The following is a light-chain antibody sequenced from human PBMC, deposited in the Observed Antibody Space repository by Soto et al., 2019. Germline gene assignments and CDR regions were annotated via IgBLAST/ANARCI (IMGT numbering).Light chain of an antibody. CDR2: EDN. Sequence: NFMLTQPHSVSESPGKTVIISCTRSSGSIASNYVQWYQQRPGSSPTTVIYEDNQRPSGFPDRFSGSIDSSSNSASLTISGLEPEDEADYCCQAYDATNQVFGGGTEVAVL. CDR1: SGSIASNY. V-gene: IGLV6-57*01. J-gene: IGLJ3*02. CDR3: QAYDATNQV.